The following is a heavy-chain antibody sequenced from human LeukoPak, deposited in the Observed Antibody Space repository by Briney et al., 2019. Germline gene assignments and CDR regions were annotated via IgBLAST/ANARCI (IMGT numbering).Heavy chain of an antibody. CDR2: IKQDGSEK. J-gene: IGHJ3*02. CDR1: GFTFSGYW. D-gene: IGHD3-22*01. Sequence: GGSLRLSCAASGFTFSGYWMSWVRQAPGKGLEWVANIKQDGSEKYYVDSVKGRFTISRDNAKNSLYLQMNSLRAEDTAVYYCAKHSSGIVFDIWGQGTMVTVSS. CDR3: AKHSSGIVFDI. V-gene: IGHV3-7*01.